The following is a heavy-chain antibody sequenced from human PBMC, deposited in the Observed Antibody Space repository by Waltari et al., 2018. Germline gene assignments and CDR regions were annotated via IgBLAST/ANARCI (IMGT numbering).Heavy chain of an antibody. CDR3: ARGGSPRGY. CDR2: IYHSGST. D-gene: IGHD3-10*01. V-gene: IGHV4-38-2*01. J-gene: IGHJ4*02. CDR1: GYSISSGYY. Sequence: QVQLQESGPGLVKPSETLSLTCAVSGYSISSGYYWGWIRQPPGKGLEWIGSIYHSGSTYYNPSLKSRVTISVDTSKNQFSLKLSSVTAADTAMYYCARGGSPRGYWGQGTLVTVSS.